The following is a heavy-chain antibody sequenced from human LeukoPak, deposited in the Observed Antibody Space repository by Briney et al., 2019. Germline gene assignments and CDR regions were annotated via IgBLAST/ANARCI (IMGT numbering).Heavy chain of an antibody. Sequence: SGGSLRLSCAASGFTFSSYAMHWVRQAPGKGLEWVAVISYDGSNKYYADSVKGRFTISRDNSKNTLYLQMNSLRAEDTAVYYCARSGYDYVWGSYRPPYYFDYWGQGTLVTVSS. V-gene: IGHV3-30*04. CDR2: ISYDGSNK. D-gene: IGHD3-16*02. J-gene: IGHJ4*02. CDR1: GFTFSSYA. CDR3: ARSGYDYVWGSYRPPYYFDY.